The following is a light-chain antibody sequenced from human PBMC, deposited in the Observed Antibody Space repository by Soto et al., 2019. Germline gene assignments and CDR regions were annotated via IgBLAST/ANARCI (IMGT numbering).Light chain of an antibody. J-gene: IGKJ5*01. CDR3: QPYDTRPTMT. V-gene: IGKV1-33*01. CDR2: AAS. Sequence: IQLTKSPSSLSASVGESVTITCRASQDIDNYLNWYQHRPGEAPKLLIYAASYLETGVPARFSGSGSGTDFSFAITSLQPEDSATYYCQPYDTRPTMTFGQGTRLEI. CDR1: QDIDNY.